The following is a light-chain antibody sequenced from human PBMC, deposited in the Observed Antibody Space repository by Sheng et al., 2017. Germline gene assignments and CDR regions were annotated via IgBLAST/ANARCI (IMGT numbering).Light chain of an antibody. CDR1: SSNIGTNF. CDR3: GSWDSSLSVVL. V-gene: IGLV1-51*01. Sequence: QSVLTQPPSVSAAPGQKVTISCSGSSSNIGTNFVSWYQQLPRTVPKLLIFDNYRRPSEIPDRFSASKSVTSATLEITGLQTGDEADYYCGSWDSSLSVVLFGGGTKVTVL. J-gene: IGLJ2*01. CDR2: DNY.